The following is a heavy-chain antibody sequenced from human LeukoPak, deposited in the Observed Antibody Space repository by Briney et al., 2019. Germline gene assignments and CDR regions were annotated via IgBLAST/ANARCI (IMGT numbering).Heavy chain of an antibody. CDR2: IYYSGST. CDR1: GGSLSSGGYY. Sequence: SETLSLTCTVSGGSLSSGGYYWSWIRQPPGKGLEWIGYIYYSGSTSYNPSLKSRITISVDTFKNQFSLKLSSVTAADTAVYYCARDTGVVVGYFQHWGQGTLVTVSS. V-gene: IGHV4-61*08. D-gene: IGHD2-15*01. J-gene: IGHJ1*01. CDR3: ARDTGVVVGYFQH.